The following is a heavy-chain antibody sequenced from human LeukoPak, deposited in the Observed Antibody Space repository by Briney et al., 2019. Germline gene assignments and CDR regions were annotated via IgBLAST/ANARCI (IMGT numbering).Heavy chain of an antibody. CDR3: AKSVDSSSKRGYFQH. V-gene: IGHV3-23*01. CDR1: GFTFSNYA. CDR2: ISGSGGST. J-gene: IGHJ1*01. Sequence: GGSLRLSCAASGFTFSNYAMSWVRQAPGKGLEWVSAISGSGGSTYYADSVKGRFTISRDNSKNTLYLQMNSLRAEDTAVYYCAKSVDSSSKRGYFQHWGQGTLVTVSS. D-gene: IGHD3-22*01.